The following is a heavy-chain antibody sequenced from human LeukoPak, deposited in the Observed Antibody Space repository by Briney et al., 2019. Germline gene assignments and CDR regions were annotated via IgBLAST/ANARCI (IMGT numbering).Heavy chain of an antibody. Sequence: PSETLSLTCTVSGGSISSYYWSWIRQSPGKGLEWIGSFSYSGSTNYNPSLESRVTISVDTSKNQFSLKLSSVTAADTAVYYCAREKREYSSSFLYYYYYMDVWGKGTTVTVSS. D-gene: IGHD6-6*01. CDR1: GGSISSYY. V-gene: IGHV4-59*12. CDR3: AREKREYSSSFLYYYYYMDV. CDR2: FSYSGST. J-gene: IGHJ6*03.